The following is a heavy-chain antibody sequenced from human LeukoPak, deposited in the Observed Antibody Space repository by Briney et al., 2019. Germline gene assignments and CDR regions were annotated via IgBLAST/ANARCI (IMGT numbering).Heavy chain of an antibody. CDR2: IYTSGST. J-gene: IGHJ4*02. V-gene: IGHV4-61*02. CDR3: ARHVSGEPWFGELFDY. CDR1: GGSISSGSYY. Sequence: SETLSLTCTVSGGSISSGSYYWSWIRQPAGKGLEWIGRIYTSGSTNYNPSLKSRVTISVDTSKNQFSLKLSSVTAADTAVYYCARHVSGEPWFGELFDYWGQGTLVTVSS. D-gene: IGHD3-10*01.